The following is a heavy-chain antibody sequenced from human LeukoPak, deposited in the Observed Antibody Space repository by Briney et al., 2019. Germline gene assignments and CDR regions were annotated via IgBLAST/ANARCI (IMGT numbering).Heavy chain of an antibody. J-gene: IGHJ4*02. D-gene: IGHD1-26*01. CDR3: ARGEWELLECY. Sequence: PSETLSLTCIVSGDSFSSSSYYWSWLRQPAGKGLEWIGRVYSSGSTNDNPSLKSRVIISVDTSNNQFSLKLSAVTAADTALYYCARGEWELLECYWGKGTLVTVSS. V-gene: IGHV4-61*02. CDR1: GDSFSSSSYY. CDR2: VYSSGST.